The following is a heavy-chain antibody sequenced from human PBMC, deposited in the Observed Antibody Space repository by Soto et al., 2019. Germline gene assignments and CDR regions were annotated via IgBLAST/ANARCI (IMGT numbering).Heavy chain of an antibody. CDR1: GGTFSSYA. J-gene: IGHJ4*02. V-gene: IGHV1-69*13. CDR3: ARWGNYYDSSGYYPPLGEYFDY. CDR2: IIPIFGTA. Sequence: GASVKVSCKASGGTFSSYAISWVRQAPGQGLEWMGGIIPIFGTANYAQKFQGRVTITADESTSTAYMELSSLRSEDTAVYYCARWGNYYDSSGYYPPLGEYFDYWGQGTLVTSPQ. D-gene: IGHD3-22*01.